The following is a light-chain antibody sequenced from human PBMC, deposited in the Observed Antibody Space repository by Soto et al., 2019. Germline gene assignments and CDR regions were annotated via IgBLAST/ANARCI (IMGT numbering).Light chain of an antibody. CDR2: EVS. V-gene: IGLV2-14*01. CDR3: SSYTRSSTLVV. J-gene: IGLJ2*01. Sequence: QSVLTQPASVSGSPGQSITISCNGTSSDVGGYNYVSWYQQHPGEAPKLMIYEVSNRPSGVSNRFSGSKSGNTASLTISGLQAEDEADYYCSSYTRSSTLVVFGGGTKLTVL. CDR1: SSDVGGYNY.